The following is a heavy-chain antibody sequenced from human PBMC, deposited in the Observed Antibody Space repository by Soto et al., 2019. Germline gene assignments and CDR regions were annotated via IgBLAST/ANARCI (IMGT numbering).Heavy chain of an antibody. CDR2: IIPILGIV. V-gene: IGHV1-69*04. Sequence: QVQLVQAGTEVKKPGSSVKVSCKASGGTFSSYSVSWVRQAPGQGLEWMGRIIPILGIVNYAQNFQVRVTITADKSTSTAYMDLSSLKSEDTAMYYCATDQGSGNYRLDPWGQGTLVTVSS. J-gene: IGHJ5*02. CDR1: GGTFSSYS. D-gene: IGHD3-10*01. CDR3: ATDQGSGNYRLDP.